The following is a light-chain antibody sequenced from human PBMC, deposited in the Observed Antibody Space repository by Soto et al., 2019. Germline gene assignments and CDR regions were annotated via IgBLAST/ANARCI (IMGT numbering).Light chain of an antibody. Sequence: DIVMTQSPLSLPVTPGEPASISCRSSQSLLHSNGYNYLDWYLQKPGQSPQLLIYLGSNRASGVPDRFSGSGSGTDFTLKISRVEAEDVGVYYCMQALQTPGTFVQGTKVEIK. V-gene: IGKV2-28*01. CDR3: MQALQTPGT. CDR1: QSLLHSNGYNY. CDR2: LGS. J-gene: IGKJ1*01.